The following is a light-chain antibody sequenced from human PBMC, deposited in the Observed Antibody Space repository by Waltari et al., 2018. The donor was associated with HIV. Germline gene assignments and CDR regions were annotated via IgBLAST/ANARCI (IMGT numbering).Light chain of an antibody. V-gene: IGKV1-39*01. CDR2: AAS. CDR1: QTINTF. J-gene: IGKJ5*01. CDR3: QQTYSTPHT. Sequence: DIQMTQSPSSLSASVGDRVTITCRASQTINTFLNWYQQTPGQAPKLVIFAASNLQSGVPSKFSGRGSETDFTLTVSSLQPEDFGTYYCQQTYSTPHTFGHGTRVEIK.